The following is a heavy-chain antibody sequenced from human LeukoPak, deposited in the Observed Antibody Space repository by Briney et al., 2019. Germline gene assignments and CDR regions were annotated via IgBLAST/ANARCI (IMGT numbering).Heavy chain of an antibody. CDR1: GFTFSTYW. V-gene: IGHV3-23*01. CDR2: ISRRDDYT. D-gene: IGHD3-10*01. CDR3: ANDYRSGSFHDF. Sequence: GGSLRLSCAASGFTFSTYWMSWVRQAPGKGLEWVSVISRRDDYTYYADSVKGRFTISRDNSKNTLYLQMNTLRAEDTAVYYCANDYRSGSFHDFWGQGTLVTVSS. J-gene: IGHJ4*02.